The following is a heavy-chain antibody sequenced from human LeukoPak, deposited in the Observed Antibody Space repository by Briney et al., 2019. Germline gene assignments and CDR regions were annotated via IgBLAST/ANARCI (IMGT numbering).Heavy chain of an antibody. Sequence: ASVKVSCKASGGTFSSYAISWVRQAPGQGLEWMGGIIPIFGTANYAQKFQGRVTMTRDTSISTAYMELSRLRSDDTAVYYCARLTVTTSGYERLDYWGQGTLVTVSS. CDR3: ARLTVTTSGYERLDY. D-gene: IGHD4-17*01. CDR1: GGTFSSYA. J-gene: IGHJ4*02. V-gene: IGHV1-69*05. CDR2: IIPIFGTA.